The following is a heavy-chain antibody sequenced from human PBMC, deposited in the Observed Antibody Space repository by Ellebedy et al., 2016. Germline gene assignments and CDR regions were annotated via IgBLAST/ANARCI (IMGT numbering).Heavy chain of an antibody. V-gene: IGHV1-46*01. Sequence: ASVKVSCXASGYTLTSYYMNWVRQAPGQGIEWLGIINPSGGNTNYAQKFQGRVSMATDTSTTTVYMELSSLRPEDTALYYCARGDYGGKSPGRAWGQGTLVTVSS. J-gene: IGHJ5*02. CDR2: INPSGGNT. CDR1: GYTLTSYY. D-gene: IGHD4-23*01. CDR3: ARGDYGGKSPGRA.